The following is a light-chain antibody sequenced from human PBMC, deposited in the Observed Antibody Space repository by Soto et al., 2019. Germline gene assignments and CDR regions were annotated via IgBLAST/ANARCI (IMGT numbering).Light chain of an antibody. CDR1: QCISSY. CDR3: QRYNYT. Sequence: AIRMTQSPSSLSASTGERVTITGRASQCISSYLAWYQQTPAKAPKLLIYAASTLQRGVPSRFSGSGSGTEFSLTIGSLHPDDFATYYCQRYNYTFGQGTKVDIK. V-gene: IGKV1-8*01. CDR2: AAS. J-gene: IGKJ1*01.